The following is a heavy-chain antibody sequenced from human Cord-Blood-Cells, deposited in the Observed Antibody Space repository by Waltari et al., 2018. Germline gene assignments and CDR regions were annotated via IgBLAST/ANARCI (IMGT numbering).Heavy chain of an antibody. CDR1: GGSISSGDYY. CDR2: IYYSGST. V-gene: IGHV4-30-4*08. D-gene: IGHD3-22*01. J-gene: IGHJ2*01. CDR3: ARGYYDSSGYYYWYFDL. Sequence: QVQLQESGPGLVKPSQTLSLTCTVSGGSISSGDYYWRWLRQPPGKGLEWIGYIYYSGSTYYNPSLKSRVTISVDTSKNQFSLKLSSVTAADTAVYYCARGYYDSSGYYYWYFDLWGRGTLVTVSS.